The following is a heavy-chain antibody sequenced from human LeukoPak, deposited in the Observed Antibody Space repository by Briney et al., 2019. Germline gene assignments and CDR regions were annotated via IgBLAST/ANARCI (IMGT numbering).Heavy chain of an antibody. V-gene: IGHV4-59*01. CDR3: ARLAPVGGTIDY. CDR1: GGSITNYH. CDR2: IYYSGTT. D-gene: IGHD1-26*01. J-gene: IGHJ4*02. Sequence: SETLSLTCTVSGGSITNYHWIWIRQTPGKGLEWIGHIYYSGTTFYNPYLKSRVAISVDTSNNQFSLNLNSVSAADAAMYYCARLAPVGGTIDYWGQGTRVTVSS.